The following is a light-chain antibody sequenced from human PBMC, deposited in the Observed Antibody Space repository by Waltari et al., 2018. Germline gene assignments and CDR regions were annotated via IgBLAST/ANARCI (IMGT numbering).Light chain of an antibody. J-gene: IGLJ3*02. CDR2: SNN. CDR1: RSNIGSNS. CDR3: AAWDASLNGWV. V-gene: IGLV1-44*01. Sequence: QSVLTQPPSASGTPGQRVAISCSGTRSNIGSNSVHWYQQLPGTAPKLLTHSNNQRPSGVPDRFSGSKSGTSDSLAISGLQSEDEAHYYCAAWDASLNGWVFGGGTKLTVL.